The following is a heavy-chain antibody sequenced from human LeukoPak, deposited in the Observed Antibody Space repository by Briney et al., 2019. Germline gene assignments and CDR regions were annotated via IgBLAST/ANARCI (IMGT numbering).Heavy chain of an antibody. CDR3: ARDPSQALRYSSSSDGY. D-gene: IGHD6-6*01. J-gene: IGHJ4*02. V-gene: IGHV1-8*01. Sequence: GASVKVSCKASGYTFTSYDINWVRQATGQGLEWMGWMNPNSGNTGYAQKFQGRVTMTRNTSISTAYMELSSLRSEDTAVYYCARDPSQALRYSSSSDGYWGQGTLVTVSS. CDR1: GYTFTSYD. CDR2: MNPNSGNT.